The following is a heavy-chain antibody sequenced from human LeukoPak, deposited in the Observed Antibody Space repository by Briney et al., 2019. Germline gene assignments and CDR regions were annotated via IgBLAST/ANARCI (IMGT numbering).Heavy chain of an antibody. D-gene: IGHD6-19*01. CDR1: GFTFDDYA. J-gene: IGHJ4*02. V-gene: IGHV3-9*01. CDR2: IDWISGSI. CDR3: AKDRVGNSRGWYDY. Sequence: GGSLRLSCAASGFTFDDYAMHWVRQAPGKGLEWVSGIDWISGSIGYADSVKGRFTISRDNAKNSLYLQMNSLRAEDTALYYCAKDRVGNSRGWYDYWGQGTLVTVSS.